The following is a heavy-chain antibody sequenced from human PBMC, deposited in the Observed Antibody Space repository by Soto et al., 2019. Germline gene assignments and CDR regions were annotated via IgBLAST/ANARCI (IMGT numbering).Heavy chain of an antibody. V-gene: IGHV1-69*13. CDR3: ARLVPTLGVDY. J-gene: IGHJ4*02. CDR2: IIPIFGTA. CDR1: GGTFSSYA. Sequence: SVKVSCKASGGTFSSYAISWVRQAPGQGLEWMGGIIPIFGTANYAQKFQGRVTITADESTSTAYMELSSLRSEDTAVYYCARLVPTLGVDYWGQGTLVTVSS. D-gene: IGHD6-6*01.